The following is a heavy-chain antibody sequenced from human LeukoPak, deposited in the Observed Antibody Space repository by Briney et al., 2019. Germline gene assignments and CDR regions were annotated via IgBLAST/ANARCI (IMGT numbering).Heavy chain of an antibody. CDR1: GFTFSDYY. J-gene: IGHJ6*02. V-gene: IGHV3-11*01. CDR3: ARGNYGYYYGMDV. D-gene: IGHD4-11*01. Sequence: GGSLRLSCAASGFTFSDYYISWIRQAPGKGLEWVSYISGSGSTIYYADSVKGRFTISRDNAKNSLYLQMNSLRAEDTAVYYCARGNYGYYYGMDVWGQGTTVTVSS. CDR2: ISGSGSTI.